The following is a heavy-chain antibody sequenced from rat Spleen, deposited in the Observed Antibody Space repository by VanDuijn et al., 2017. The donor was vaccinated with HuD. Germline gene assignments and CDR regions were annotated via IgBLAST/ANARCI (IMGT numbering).Heavy chain of an antibody. Sequence: EVQLVESDGGLVQPGRSLKLSCAASGFTFSNYGMAWVRQAPKKGLEWVAYINYDGDTTYYRDSVKGRFTISRDNAKSTLYLQMDSLRSEDTATYYCAKGPPAYGYPYVMDAWGQGASVTVSS. CDR2: INYDGDTT. CDR1: GFTFSNYG. CDR3: AKGPPAYGYPYVMDA. J-gene: IGHJ4*01. V-gene: IGHV5-29*01. D-gene: IGHD1-7*01.